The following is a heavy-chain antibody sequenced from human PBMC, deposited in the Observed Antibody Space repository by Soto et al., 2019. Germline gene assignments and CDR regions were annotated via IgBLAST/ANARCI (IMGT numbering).Heavy chain of an antibody. V-gene: IGHV4-4*07. Sequence: SETLSLTCTVSGVSITPYFWSWIRHPAGEAPEWLGHIYASGRATYNPSLKSRVTMFVSQTQVSLRLTSVTTADTAVYYCARHFDVDPSLDHYYFDLWGRGALVTVSS. J-gene: IGHJ2*01. CDR1: GVSITPYF. CDR3: ARHFDVDPSLDHYYFDL. CDR2: IYASGRA. D-gene: IGHD3-9*01.